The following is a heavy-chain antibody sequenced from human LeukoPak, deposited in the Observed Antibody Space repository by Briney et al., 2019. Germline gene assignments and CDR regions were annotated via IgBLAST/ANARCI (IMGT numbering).Heavy chain of an antibody. J-gene: IGHJ4*02. CDR2: INHSGST. D-gene: IGHD3-3*01. Sequence: PSETLSLTCTVSGGSISSGGYYWSWIRQPPGKGLEWIGEINHSGSTNYNPSLKSRVTISVDTSKNQFSLKLSSVTAADTAVYYCAGAVTYYDFWSGYSSSSYYFDYWGQGTLVTVSS. CDR1: GGSISSGGYY. CDR3: AGAVTYYDFWSGYSSSSYYFDY. V-gene: IGHV4-39*07.